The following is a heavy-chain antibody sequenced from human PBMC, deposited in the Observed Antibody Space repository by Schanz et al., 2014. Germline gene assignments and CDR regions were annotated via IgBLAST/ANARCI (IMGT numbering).Heavy chain of an antibody. D-gene: IGHD2-15*01. CDR2: IYASGAT. Sequence: EGQLLESGGGLIQPGGSLRLSCAAYGFTFSSYAMSWVRQAPGKGLEWVSTIYASGATYYADSVKRRFTISRDISKNTLHLQVTSLRAEDTAVYYCARDRGYCSGGSCLTFDYWGQGTLVTVSS. CDR3: ARDRGYCSGGSCLTFDY. V-gene: IGHV3-23*05. J-gene: IGHJ4*02. CDR1: GFTFSSYA.